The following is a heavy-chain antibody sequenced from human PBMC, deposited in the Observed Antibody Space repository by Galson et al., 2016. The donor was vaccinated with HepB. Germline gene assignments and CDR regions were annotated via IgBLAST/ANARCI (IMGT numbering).Heavy chain of an antibody. CDR3: AKGHRSTWWEGMDV. V-gene: IGHV3-9*01. D-gene: IGHD6-13*01. Sequence: SLRLSCAASEFTFDDYAMYWVRQAPGKGLEWVSGISWNSGSIGYADSVKGRFAISRDNAKNSLYLQMNSLRAEDTALYYCAKGHRSTWWEGMDVWGQGTTVTVSS. CDR1: EFTFDDYA. CDR2: ISWNSGSI. J-gene: IGHJ6*02.